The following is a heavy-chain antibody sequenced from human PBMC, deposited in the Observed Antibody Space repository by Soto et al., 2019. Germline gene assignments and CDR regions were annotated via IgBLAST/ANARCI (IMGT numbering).Heavy chain of an antibody. J-gene: IGHJ4*02. Sequence: PGGSLRLSCAASGFTFSSYAMHWVRQAPGKGLEWVAVISYDGSNKYYADSVKGRFTISRDNSKNTLYLQMNSLRAEGTAVYYCASLLLWFGELSAGPHFHFDYWGQGTLVTVSS. CDR1: GFTFSSYA. D-gene: IGHD3-10*01. V-gene: IGHV3-30-3*01. CDR3: ASLLLWFGELSAGPHFHFDY. CDR2: ISYDGSNK.